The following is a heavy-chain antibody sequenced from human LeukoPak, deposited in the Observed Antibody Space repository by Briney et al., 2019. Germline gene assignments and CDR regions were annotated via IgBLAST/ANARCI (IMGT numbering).Heavy chain of an antibody. CDR1: GFTFSSYE. V-gene: IGHV3-48*03. Sequence: GGSLRLSCAASGFTFSSYEMNWVRQAPGKGLEWVSYISSSGSTIYYADSVKGRFTISRDNAKNSLYLQMNSLRAEDTAVYYSAEPGITMIGGVWGKGTTVTISS. CDR3: AEPGITMIGGV. D-gene: IGHD3-10*02. J-gene: IGHJ6*04. CDR2: ISSSGSTI.